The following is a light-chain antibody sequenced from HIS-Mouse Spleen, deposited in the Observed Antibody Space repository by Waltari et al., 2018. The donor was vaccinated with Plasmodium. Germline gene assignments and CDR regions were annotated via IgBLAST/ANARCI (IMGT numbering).Light chain of an antibody. CDR1: QSISSW. J-gene: IGKJ1*01. Sequence: DIQLTQSPSTLSASVGARVTIPCRASQSISSWLAWYQQKPVKAPKLLIYKASSLESGVPSRFSGSGSGTEFTLTISSLQPDDFATYYCQQYNSYSWTFGQGTKVEIK. CDR3: QQYNSYSWT. CDR2: KAS. V-gene: IGKV1-5*03.